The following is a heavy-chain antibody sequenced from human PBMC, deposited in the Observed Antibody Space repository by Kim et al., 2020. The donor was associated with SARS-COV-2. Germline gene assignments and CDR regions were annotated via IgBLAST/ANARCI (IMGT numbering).Heavy chain of an antibody. V-gene: IGHV1-24*01. Sequence: ASVKVSCKVSGYTLTELSMHWVRQAPGKGLEWMGGFDPEDGETIYAQKFQGRVTMTEDTSTDTAYMELSSLRSEDTAVYYCATGDYYDDSSGTVYYYYGMDVWGQGTTVTVSS. D-gene: IGHD3-22*01. J-gene: IGHJ6*02. CDR3: ATGDYYDDSSGTVYYYYGMDV. CDR2: FDPEDGET. CDR1: GYTLTELS.